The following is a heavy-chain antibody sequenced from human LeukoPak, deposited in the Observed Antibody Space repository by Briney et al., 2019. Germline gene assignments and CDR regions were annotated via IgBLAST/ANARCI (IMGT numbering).Heavy chain of an antibody. CDR2: FYTSGNT. CDR1: GTSITPYS. CDR3: ARHRAEMATITDDTFDM. J-gene: IGHJ3*02. Sequence: SETLSLTCSVSGTSITPYSWSWIRQPPGRGLEWIGYFYTSGNTHQNPSLKSRVTMSIDASKNQFSLRLSSMTAADTAVYYCARHRAEMATITDDTFDMWGQGTMVTVPS. D-gene: IGHD5-24*01. V-gene: IGHV4-4*09.